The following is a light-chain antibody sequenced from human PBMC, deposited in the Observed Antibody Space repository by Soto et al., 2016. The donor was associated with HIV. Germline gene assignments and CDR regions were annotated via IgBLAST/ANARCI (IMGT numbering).Light chain of an antibody. CDR1: KLGEKF. Sequence: SYELTQPPSVSVSPGQTASITCSGDKLGEKFASWYQQKPGQSPILVIYQDNRRPSGIPERFSGSNSGNTATLTISGTQAMDEADYYCQTWDTARIFGGGTKLTVL. V-gene: IGLV3-1*01. J-gene: IGLJ2*01. CDR3: QTWDTARI. CDR2: QDN.